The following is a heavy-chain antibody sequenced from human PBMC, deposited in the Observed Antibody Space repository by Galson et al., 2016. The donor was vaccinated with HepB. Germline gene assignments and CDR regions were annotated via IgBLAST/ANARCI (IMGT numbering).Heavy chain of an antibody. J-gene: IGHJ6*02. CDR2: IVSDGGEQ. CDR3: ARDDVLAGNAMDV. CDR1: GFTFSTFG. V-gene: IGHV3-33*01. D-gene: IGHD6-6*01. Sequence: SLRLSCAASGFTFSTFGMHWVRQVPGKGLEHVGVIVSDGGEQHYEDPVRGRFTISRDNSKDTLYLQMDSLGVDDTAIYFCARDDVLAGNAMDVWGQGTTVTVSS.